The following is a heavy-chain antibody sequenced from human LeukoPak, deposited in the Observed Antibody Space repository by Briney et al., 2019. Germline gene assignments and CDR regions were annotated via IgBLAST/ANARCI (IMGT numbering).Heavy chain of an antibody. CDR1: VFTFNNYA. CDR3: SKWGDYDVLTGYYDSDF. D-gene: IGHD3-9*01. V-gene: IGHV3-23*01. J-gene: IGHJ4*02. Sequence: TGASLRLSCAASVFTFNNYAMSWVRQAPGKGLGLVSAILGSGRSAYYADSVKGRFTISRDNSKNSLFLQMNSLRVEDTALYYCSKWGDYDVLTGYYDSDFWGQGTLVTVSA. CDR2: ILGSGRSA.